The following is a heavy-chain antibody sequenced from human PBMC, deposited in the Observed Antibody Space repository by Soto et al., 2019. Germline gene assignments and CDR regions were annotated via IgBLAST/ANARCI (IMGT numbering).Heavy chain of an antibody. CDR3: AGPTRNFDY. CDR1: GFTVSDNY. J-gene: IGHJ4*02. V-gene: IGHV3-53*04. Sequence: GGSLRLSCAASGFTVSDNYMTWVRQAPGKGLEWVSVDSVKGRFTISRQSSKNTVYLQMNSLRTEDTAVYYCAGPTRNFDYWGQGTVVTVSS. D-gene: IGHD6-6*01.